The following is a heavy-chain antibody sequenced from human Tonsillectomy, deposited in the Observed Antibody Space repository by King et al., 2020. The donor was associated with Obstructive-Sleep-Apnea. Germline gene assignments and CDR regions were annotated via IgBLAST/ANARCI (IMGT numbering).Heavy chain of an antibody. D-gene: IGHD2-2*01. V-gene: IGHV3-23*04. J-gene: IGHJ6*02. CDR3: AKGTHGYCSSTSCYGAMDV. Sequence: VQLVESGGGLVQPGGSLRLSCAASGFTFSNYAMSWVRQAPGKGLEWVSGISGSGGSTYYADSVKGRFTISRDNSKNTLYLQMNSLRAEDTAVYYCAKGTHGYCSSTSCYGAMDVWGQGTTVTVSS. CDR1: GFTFSNYA. CDR2: ISGSGGST.